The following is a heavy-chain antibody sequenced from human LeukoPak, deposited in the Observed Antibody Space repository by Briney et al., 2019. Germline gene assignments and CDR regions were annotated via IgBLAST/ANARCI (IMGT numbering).Heavy chain of an antibody. CDR1: GFTFDDYA. D-gene: IGHD4-23*01. V-gene: IGHV3-43D*03. Sequence: PGGSLRLSCAASGFTFDDYAMHWVRQAPGKGLEWVSLISWDGGSTYYADSVKGRFTISRDNSKNSLYLQMNSLRAEDTASYYCAKDISLTLVTQGFDYWGQGTLVTVSS. CDR2: ISWDGGST. J-gene: IGHJ4*02. CDR3: AKDISLTLVTQGFDY.